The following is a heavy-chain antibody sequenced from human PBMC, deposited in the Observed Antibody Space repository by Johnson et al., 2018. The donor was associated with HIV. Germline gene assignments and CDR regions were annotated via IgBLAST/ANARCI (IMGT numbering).Heavy chain of an antibody. Sequence: VQLVESGGGVVQPGRSLRLSCAASGFTFSSYGMHWVRQAPGKGLEWVAVIWYDGSNKYYADSVKGRFTISRDNAKDSLFLQMNSLRAEDTAVYYCARSNAFDIWGQGTVVTVSS. CDR3: ARSNAFDI. J-gene: IGHJ3*02. CDR1: GFTFSSYG. V-gene: IGHV3-33*01. CDR2: IWYDGSNK.